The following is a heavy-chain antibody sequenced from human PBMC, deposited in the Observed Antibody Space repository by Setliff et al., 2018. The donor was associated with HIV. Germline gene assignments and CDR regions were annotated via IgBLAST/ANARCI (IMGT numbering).Heavy chain of an antibody. D-gene: IGHD3-22*01. V-gene: IGHV4-30-4*08. CDR3: ARDRENYYDSTGAFDI. CDR2: IYYSGNT. CDR1: GGSISSADYY. J-gene: IGHJ3*02. Sequence: SETLSLTCTVSGGSISSADYYWSWIRQPPGKGLEWIGYIYYSGNTYFNPALKSRITMSVDTSEDQFSLKLSSVTAADTAVYYCARDRENYYDSTGAFDIWGQGTMVTVSS.